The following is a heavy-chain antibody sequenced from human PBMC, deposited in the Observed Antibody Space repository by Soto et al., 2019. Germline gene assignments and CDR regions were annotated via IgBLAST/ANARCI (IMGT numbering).Heavy chain of an antibody. CDR3: ARQPDYYGSGLDY. Sequence: GGSLRLSCAASGFTVSSNYMSWVRQAPGKGLEWVSVIYSGGSTYYADSVKGRFTISRDNSKNTLYLQMNSLRAEDTAVYYCARQPDYYGSGLDYWGQGTLVTVSS. D-gene: IGHD3-10*01. CDR2: IYSGGST. J-gene: IGHJ4*02. V-gene: IGHV3-66*04. CDR1: GFTVSSNY.